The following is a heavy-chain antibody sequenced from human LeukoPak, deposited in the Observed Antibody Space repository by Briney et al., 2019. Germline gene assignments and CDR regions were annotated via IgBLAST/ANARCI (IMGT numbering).Heavy chain of an antibody. CDR3: AKDMGPYGSGNYYMDV. Sequence: GGSLRLSCAASGFTFDDYAMHWVRQAPGKGLEWVSLISWDGGSTYYADSVKGRFTISRDNSKNSLYLQMNSLRAEDTALYYCAKDMGPYGSGNYYMDVWGKGTTVTVSS. CDR1: GFTFDDYA. V-gene: IGHV3-43D*03. D-gene: IGHD3-10*01. J-gene: IGHJ6*03. CDR2: ISWDGGST.